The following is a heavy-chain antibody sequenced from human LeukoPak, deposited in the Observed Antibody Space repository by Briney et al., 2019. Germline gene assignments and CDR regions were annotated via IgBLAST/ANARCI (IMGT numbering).Heavy chain of an antibody. CDR3: AKRISGWYYSDY. CDR2: ITGSGAST. CDR1: GFTFSAYA. D-gene: IGHD6-19*01. Sequence: PGESLRLSCSASGFTFSAYAMSSVRQAPGKGLEWVSAITGSGASTYYADSVKGRFTISRDNSKNTLDLQMNSLRAEDTAVYYCAKRISGWYYSDYWGQGTLVTVSS. J-gene: IGHJ4*02. V-gene: IGHV3-23*01.